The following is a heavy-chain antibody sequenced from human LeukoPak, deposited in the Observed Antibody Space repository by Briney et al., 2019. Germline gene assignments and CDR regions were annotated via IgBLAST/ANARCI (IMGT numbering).Heavy chain of an antibody. J-gene: IGHJ3*02. CDR1: GFTFSSYG. D-gene: IGHD2-2*01. CDR3: ARGMRPFVVVPAIDAFDI. CDR2: IWYDGSNK. Sequence: PGRSLRLSGAASGFTFSSYGMHWVRQAPGKGLEWVAVIWYDGSNKYYADSVKGRFTISRDNSKNTLYLQMNSLRAEDTAVYYCARGMRPFVVVPAIDAFDIWGQGTMVTVSS. V-gene: IGHV3-33*01.